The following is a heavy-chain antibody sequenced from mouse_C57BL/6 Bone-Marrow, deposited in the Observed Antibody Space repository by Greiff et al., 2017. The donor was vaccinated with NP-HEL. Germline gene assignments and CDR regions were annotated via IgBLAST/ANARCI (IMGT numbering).Heavy chain of an antibody. CDR3: ARPQTAQATGFAY. V-gene: IGHV1-34*01. Sequence: VHVKQSGPELVKPGASVKMSCKASGYTFTDYYMHWVKQSHGKSLEWIGYIYPNNGGNGYNQKFKGKATLTVDKSSSTAYMELRSLTSEDSAVYYCARPQTAQATGFAYWGQGTLVTVSA. CDR2: IYPNNGGN. CDR1: GYTFTDYY. J-gene: IGHJ3*01. D-gene: IGHD3-2*02.